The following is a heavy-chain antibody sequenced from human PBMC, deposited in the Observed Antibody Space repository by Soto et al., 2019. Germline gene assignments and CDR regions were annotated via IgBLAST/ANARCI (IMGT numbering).Heavy chain of an antibody. CDR1: GGSISSSHW. CDR2: IYHSGST. J-gene: IGHJ4*02. D-gene: IGHD3-16*01. Sequence: QVQLQESGPGLVKPSGTLSLSCAVSGGSISSSHWWTWVRQPPGKGLEWIGEIYHSGSTNYNPSLKSRVTITVDTSRNQFPLTLSSVTAADTAVYYWASSGGGEDYWGQGILVTVSS. V-gene: IGHV4-4*02. CDR3: ASSGGGEDY.